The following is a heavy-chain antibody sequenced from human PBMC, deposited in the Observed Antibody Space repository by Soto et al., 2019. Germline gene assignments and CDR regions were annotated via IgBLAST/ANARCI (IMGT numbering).Heavy chain of an antibody. Sequence: EVPLVESGGGLVQPGGSLRLSCAASGFTFSSYWMHWVRQAPGKGLVWVSRINSDGSSTSYADSVKGRFTISRDNAKNTLYRQMNSMRAEDTAVYYCARGVGATTFGPTYGMDVWGQGTTVTVSS. CDR3: ARGVGATTFGPTYGMDV. J-gene: IGHJ6*02. CDR2: INSDGSST. D-gene: IGHD1-26*01. CDR1: GFTFSSYW. V-gene: IGHV3-74*01.